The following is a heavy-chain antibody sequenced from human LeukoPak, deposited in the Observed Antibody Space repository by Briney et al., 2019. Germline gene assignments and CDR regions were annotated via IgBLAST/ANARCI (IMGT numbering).Heavy chain of an antibody. Sequence: SETLSLTCTVSGGSISSYYWSWIRQPPGKGLEWIGYIYYSGSTNYNPSLKSRVTISVDTSKNQFSLKLSSVTAADTAVYYCAGEYSSSSEGYYFDYWGQGTLVTVSS. CDR2: IYYSGST. D-gene: IGHD6-6*01. CDR3: AGEYSSSSEGYYFDY. V-gene: IGHV4-59*01. J-gene: IGHJ4*02. CDR1: GGSISSYY.